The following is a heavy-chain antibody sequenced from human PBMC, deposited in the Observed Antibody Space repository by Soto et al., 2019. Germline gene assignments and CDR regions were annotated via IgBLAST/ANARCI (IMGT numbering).Heavy chain of an antibody. CDR3: AIVGTIFGVVDPYYYYYMDV. Sequence: SETLSLTCAVYGGSFSGYYWSWIRQPPGKGLEWIGEINHSGSTNYNPSLKSRVTISVDTSKNQFSLKMSSVTAADTVVYYCAIVGTIFGVVDPYYYYYMDVWGKGTTVTVSS. V-gene: IGHV4-34*01. D-gene: IGHD3-3*01. J-gene: IGHJ6*03. CDR2: INHSGST. CDR1: GGSFSGYY.